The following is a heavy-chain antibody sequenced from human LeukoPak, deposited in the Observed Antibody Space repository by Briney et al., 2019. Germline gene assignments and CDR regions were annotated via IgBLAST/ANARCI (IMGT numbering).Heavy chain of an antibody. J-gene: IGHJ4*02. Sequence: ASVKVSCKASGYTFTDYYLHWVRQAPGQGLEWMGWINPNSGGTNYAQKFQGRVTMTRDTSISTAYMELSRLRSDDTAVYYCARDIYDSSGYQYYFDYWGQGTLVTVSS. D-gene: IGHD3-22*01. CDR3: ARDIYDSSGYQYYFDY. CDR1: GYTFTDYY. V-gene: IGHV1-2*02. CDR2: INPNSGGT.